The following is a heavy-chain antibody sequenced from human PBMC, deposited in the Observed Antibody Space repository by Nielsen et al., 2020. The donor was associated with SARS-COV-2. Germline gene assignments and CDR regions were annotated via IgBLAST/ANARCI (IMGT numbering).Heavy chain of an antibody. V-gene: IGHV4-34*01. J-gene: IGHJ6*02. D-gene: IGHD7-27*01. CDR3: GRGRWGPSRLLNYYQYAMDV. CDR1: GGSFSGYY. CDR2: INHGGST. Sequence: SETLSLTCAVYGGSFSGYYWSWIRQPPGKGLEWIGQINHGGSTKYNPSLKSRVTISVDTSKNQFSLKLSSVTAADTAVYYCGRGRWGPSRLLNYYQYAMDVWGQGTTVTVSS.